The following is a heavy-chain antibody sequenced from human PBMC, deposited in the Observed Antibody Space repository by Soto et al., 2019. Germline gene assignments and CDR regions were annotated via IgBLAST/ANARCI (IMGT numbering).Heavy chain of an antibody. CDR1: GFTFSSYA. V-gene: IGHV3-23*01. D-gene: IGHD3-3*01. CDR3: AKAPVYYDFWSGTSTHPLDY. J-gene: IGHJ4*02. CDR2: ISGSGGST. Sequence: GGSLRLSCAASGFTFSSYAMSWVRQAPGKGLEWVSAISGSGGSTYYADSVKGRFTISRDNSKNTLYLQMNSLRAEDTAVYYCAKAPVYYDFWSGTSTHPLDYWGQGTLVTVSS.